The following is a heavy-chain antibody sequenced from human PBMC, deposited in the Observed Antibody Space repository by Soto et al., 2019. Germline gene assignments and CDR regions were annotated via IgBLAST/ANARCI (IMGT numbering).Heavy chain of an antibody. V-gene: IGHV1-18*04. CDR1: GYSFSTYG. CDR2: LITGDGNT. D-gene: IGHD3-10*01. CDR3: ARGENYGSARDVFDR. Sequence: QVLLVQSGAEVKKPGASVKVCCKASGYSFSTYGVSWVRQAPGQGLEWMGRLITGDGNTGNAQKLQGRITMTTDTPTTTAYMELRSLRSDDTAIYYCARGENYGSARDVFDRWGQGTLVNVSS. J-gene: IGHJ4*02.